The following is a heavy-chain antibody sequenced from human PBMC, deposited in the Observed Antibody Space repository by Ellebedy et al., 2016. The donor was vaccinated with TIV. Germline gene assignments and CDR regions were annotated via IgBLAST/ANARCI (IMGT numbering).Heavy chain of an antibody. CDR3: ARQHDPKYNNCMDV. CDR1: GGSTSSYY. CDR2: TQYSGSA. J-gene: IGHJ6*03. Sequence: MPSETLSLTCTLSGGSTSSYYWSWIRQPPGKGLEWIGSTQYSGSANYNPSLKSRATISVDTSKNQFCRNLSSVTAADTAMYYCARQHDPKYNNCMDVWGKGTTVTVSS. V-gene: IGHV4-59*01.